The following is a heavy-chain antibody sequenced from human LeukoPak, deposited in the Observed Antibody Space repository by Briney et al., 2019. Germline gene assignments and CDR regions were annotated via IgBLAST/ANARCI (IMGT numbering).Heavy chain of an antibody. CDR2: INPNTGGT. J-gene: IGHJ4*02. D-gene: IGHD1-26*01. V-gene: IGHV1-2*02. CDR1: GYTFIDDY. CDR3: ARMSPHTTWEQLGFDY. Sequence: RASVKVSCKASGYTFIDDYMHWVRQAPGQGLEWMGWINPNTGGTSYSQRFQGRVTMTTDTSISTAYMELSGLTSDDTAVYYCARMSPHTTWEQLGFDYWGQGALVTVSS.